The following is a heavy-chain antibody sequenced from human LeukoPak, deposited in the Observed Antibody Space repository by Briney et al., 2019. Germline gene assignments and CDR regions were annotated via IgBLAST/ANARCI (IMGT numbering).Heavy chain of an antibody. D-gene: IGHD2-2*01. CDR2: ISGSGGST. CDR3: AKVFQKYCSSTSRYADY. CDR1: GFTFSSYA. Sequence: GGSLRLSCAASGFTFSSYAMNWVRQAPGKGLEWVSAISGSGGSTYYADSVKGRFTISRDNSKNTLYLQMNSLRAEDTAVYYCAKVFQKYCSSTSRYADYWGQGTLVTVSS. V-gene: IGHV3-23*01. J-gene: IGHJ4*02.